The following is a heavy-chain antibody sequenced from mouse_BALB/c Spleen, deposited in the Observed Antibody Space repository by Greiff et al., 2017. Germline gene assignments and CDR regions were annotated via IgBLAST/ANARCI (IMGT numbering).Heavy chain of an antibody. CDR3: ARGNYYGYDYAMDY. Sequence: QVQLQQSGAELMKPGASVKLSCKATGYTFSSYWIEWVKQRPGHGLEWIGEILPGSGSTNYNEKFKGKATFTADTSSNTAYMQLSSLTSEDSAVYYCARGNYYGYDYAMDYWGQGTSVTVSS. CDR2: ILPGSGST. J-gene: IGHJ4*01. D-gene: IGHD1-2*01. V-gene: IGHV1-9*01. CDR1: GYTFSSYW.